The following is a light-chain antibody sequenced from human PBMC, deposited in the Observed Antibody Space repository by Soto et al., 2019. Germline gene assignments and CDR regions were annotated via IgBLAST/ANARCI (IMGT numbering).Light chain of an antibody. Sequence: EIVLTQSPGTLSLSPGERATLSCRASQSVSSSYLAWYQQKPGQAPRLLIYGASSRATGIPDRFSGSGSGTDFTLTISRLEPADFAVYYCQPYGSSLYTFGGGTKVDI. V-gene: IGKV3-20*01. CDR2: GAS. CDR3: QPYGSSLYT. CDR1: QSVSSSY. J-gene: IGKJ4*01.